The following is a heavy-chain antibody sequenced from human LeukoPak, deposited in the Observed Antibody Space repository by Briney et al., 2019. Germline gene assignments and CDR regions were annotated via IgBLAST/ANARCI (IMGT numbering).Heavy chain of an antibody. CDR3: AKASAMIVVVSKHFDY. CDR1: GCTFSSYA. Sequence: GGSLRLFCAASGCTFSSYAMSWVRQAPGKGLEWVSAISGSGGSTYYADFVKGRFTISRDNSKNTLYLQMNSLRAEDTAVYYCAKASAMIVVVSKHFDYWGQGTLVTVSS. V-gene: IGHV3-23*01. D-gene: IGHD3-22*01. J-gene: IGHJ4*02. CDR2: ISGSGGST.